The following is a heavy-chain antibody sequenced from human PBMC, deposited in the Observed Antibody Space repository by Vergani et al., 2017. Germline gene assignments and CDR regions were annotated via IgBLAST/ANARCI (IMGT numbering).Heavy chain of an antibody. CDR1: GFTFSSYS. D-gene: IGHD3-22*01. V-gene: IGHV3-21*01. CDR3: ARGSGYYQYFDY. Sequence: EVQLVESGGGLVKPGGSLRLSCAASGFTFSSYSMNWVRQAPGKGLEWVSSISSSSSYIYYADSVKGRFTISRDNAKYSLYLQMNSLRAEDTAVYYCARGSGYYQYFDYWGQGTLVTVSS. J-gene: IGHJ4*02. CDR2: ISSSSSYI.